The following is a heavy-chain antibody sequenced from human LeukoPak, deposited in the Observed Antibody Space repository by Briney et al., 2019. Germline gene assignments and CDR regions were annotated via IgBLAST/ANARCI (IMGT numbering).Heavy chain of an antibody. CDR3: CGSGWFAGPFGY. D-gene: IGHD6-19*01. CDR1: GGSITKNGYY. Sequence: SETLSLTCSVSGGSITKNGYYWGWIRQSPETGLEWIGSMHYSGSTYYNPSLNSRVTISVDTSKNQFSLKLTSVTAADTAVYYCCGSGWFAGPFGYWGQGALVTVSS. V-gene: IGHV4-39*07. CDR2: MHYSGST. J-gene: IGHJ4*02.